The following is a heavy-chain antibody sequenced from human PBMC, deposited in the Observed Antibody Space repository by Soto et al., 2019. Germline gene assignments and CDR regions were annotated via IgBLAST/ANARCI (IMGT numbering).Heavy chain of an antibody. CDR2: ISSRSDI. CDR3: AREYTAWPLAYGLDV. CDR1: GFAFSTYS. J-gene: IGHJ6*02. Sequence: GGSLRLSCVGSGFAFSTYSINWVRQAPGRGLEWVSSISSRSDIYYADSVKGRFTISRDNAKNSVSLQMNSLRAEDTAVYYCAREYTAWPLAYGLDVWGQGTTVTVSS. V-gene: IGHV3-21*01. D-gene: IGHD2-2*02.